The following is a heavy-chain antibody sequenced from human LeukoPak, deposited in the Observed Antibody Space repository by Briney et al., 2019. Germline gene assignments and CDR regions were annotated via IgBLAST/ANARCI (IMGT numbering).Heavy chain of an antibody. J-gene: IGHJ3*02. CDR1: GGSISSSYYY. CDR2: LYYSGWST. Sequence: PSGTLSLTCTVSGGSISSSYYYWGWVRQPPGKGLEWIGSLYYSGWSTYYNPSLKSRVTISVDTSKNQFSLKLSSVTAADTAVYYCVSMARDYGGHAFDIWGQGTMVTVSS. V-gene: IGHV4-39*01. D-gene: IGHD4-23*01. CDR3: VSMARDYGGHAFDI.